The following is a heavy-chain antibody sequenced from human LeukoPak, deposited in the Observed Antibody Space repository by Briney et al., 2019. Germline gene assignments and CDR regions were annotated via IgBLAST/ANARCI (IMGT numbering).Heavy chain of an antibody. CDR3: ARGGDGYSYGTVGAFDI. CDR1: GGSISSYY. V-gene: IGHV4-59*01. Sequence: PSETLSLTCSVSGGSISSYYWSWIRQPPGKGLEWIGYIYYSGSTNYNPSLKSRVTISVDTSKNQFSLKLSSVTAADTAVYYCARGGDGYSYGTVGAFDIWGQGTMVTVSS. CDR2: IYYSGST. J-gene: IGHJ3*02. D-gene: IGHD5-18*01.